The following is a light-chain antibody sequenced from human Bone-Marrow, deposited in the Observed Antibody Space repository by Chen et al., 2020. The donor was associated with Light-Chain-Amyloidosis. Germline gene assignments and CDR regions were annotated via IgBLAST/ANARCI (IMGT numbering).Light chain of an antibody. CDR1: PTDVGHYNL. V-gene: IGLV2-23*01. J-gene: IGLJ2*01. Sequence: QSALTQPASVAGSVGQSITISCTGTPTDVGHYNLVSWYQQHPGAAPKLMVYEDSERPSGVSNRFSGSKSGNTASLTISGLQTEDQADYYCCSSSDTDTLIFGTGTRLTVL. CDR2: EDS. CDR3: CSSSDTDTLI.